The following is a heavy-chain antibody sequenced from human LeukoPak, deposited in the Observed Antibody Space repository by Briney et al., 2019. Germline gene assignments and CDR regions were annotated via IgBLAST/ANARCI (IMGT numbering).Heavy chain of an antibody. CDR1: GYTFTSYY. D-gene: IGHD3-3*01. V-gene: IGHV1-46*01. CDR2: INPSGGST. CDR3: ARETRNYDFWSGANWFDP. J-gene: IGHJ5*02. Sequence: ASVKVSCKASGYTFTSYYMHWVRQAPGQGLEWMGIINPSGGSTSYAQKFQGRVTMTRDMSTSTVYMELSSLRSEDTAVYYCARETRNYDFWSGANWFDPWGQGTLVTVSS.